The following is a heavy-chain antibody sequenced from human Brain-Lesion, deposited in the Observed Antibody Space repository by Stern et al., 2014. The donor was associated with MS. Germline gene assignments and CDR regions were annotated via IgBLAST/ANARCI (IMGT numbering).Heavy chain of an antibody. J-gene: IGHJ4*02. CDR2: IHPQRGGT. V-gene: IGHV1-2*04. CDR3: ATYYYDSTGYNDF. D-gene: IGHD3-22*01. Sequence: QVQLVESGAEVKKPGASVKVSCKASGYTFTGYYMHWVRQAPGQGLEWMGLIHPQRGGTNYAQQVQGWVTLTRDTSINTVYLDMIRLRSDDTAVYYWATYYYDSTGYNDFWGQGTLVTVSS. CDR1: GYTFTGYY.